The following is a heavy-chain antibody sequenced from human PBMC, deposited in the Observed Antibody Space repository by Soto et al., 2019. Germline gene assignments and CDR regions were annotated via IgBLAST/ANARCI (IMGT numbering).Heavy chain of an antibody. D-gene: IGHD3-10*01. V-gene: IGHV3-23*01. CDR1: GFTFKNYD. CDR2: ISGSGGVT. Sequence: EVELLESGGGLVQPGGSLRLSCVASGFTFKNYDMRWIRPAPGKGLEWVSGISGSGGVTYYADSVKGRFTISRDNSKNTLYLQMNSPRAEDTAIYYCAKNRQFRSYYESAGHYDNWGQGTLVTVSS. CDR3: AKNRQFRSYYESAGHYDN. J-gene: IGHJ4*02.